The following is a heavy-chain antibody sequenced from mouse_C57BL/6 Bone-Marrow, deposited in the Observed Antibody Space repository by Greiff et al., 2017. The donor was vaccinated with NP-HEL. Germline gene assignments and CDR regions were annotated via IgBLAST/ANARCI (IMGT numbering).Heavy chain of an antibody. CDR1: GFTFSDYG. Sequence: EVMLFSSAGGLVKPGGSLKLSCAASGFTFSDYGMHWVRQAPEKGLEWVAYISSGSSTIYYADTVKGRFTISRDNAKNTLSLQMTSLRSEDTAMYYCARQLTGKWGQGTTLTVSS. CDR3: ARQLTGK. D-gene: IGHD4-1*01. CDR2: ISSGSSTI. J-gene: IGHJ2*01. V-gene: IGHV5-17*01.